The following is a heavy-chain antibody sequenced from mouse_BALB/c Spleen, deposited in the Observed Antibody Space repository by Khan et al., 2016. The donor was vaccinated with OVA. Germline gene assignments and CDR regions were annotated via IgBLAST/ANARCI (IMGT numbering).Heavy chain of an antibody. CDR1: GYSFTSYW. CDR2: IYPGNSDT. J-gene: IGHJ3*01. D-gene: IGHD2-1*01. CDR3: TDCNYVGWFAY. V-gene: IGHV1-5*01. Sequence: VQLKESGTVLARPGASVKMSCKASGYSFTSYWMHWVKQRPGQGLEWIGGIYPGNSDTSYNQKFKGKAKLTAVTTPSTAYMELSSLTNEDSAVYYCTDCNYVGWFAYWGQGTLVTVSA.